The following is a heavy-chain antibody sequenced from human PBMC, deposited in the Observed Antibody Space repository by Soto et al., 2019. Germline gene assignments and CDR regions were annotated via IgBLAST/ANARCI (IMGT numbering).Heavy chain of an antibody. D-gene: IGHD2-2*01. CDR1: GFTFSTYW. CDR2: IKTDGSII. J-gene: IGHJ4*02. V-gene: IGHV3-74*01. Sequence: EVQLVESGGGLVQPGGSLRLSCVASGFTFSTYWMHWVRQAPGKGLVWVSRIKTDGSIINYADSMKCRFTTSRDNTKNTLYLHMSSLRGEDTAVYYCTTLVVPGANLTYWGQGTLVTVSS. CDR3: TTLVVPGANLTY.